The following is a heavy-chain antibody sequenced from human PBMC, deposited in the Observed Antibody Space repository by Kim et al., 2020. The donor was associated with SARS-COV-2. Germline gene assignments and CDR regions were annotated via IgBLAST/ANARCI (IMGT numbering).Heavy chain of an antibody. CDR3: ARGVVVTAVGDY. D-gene: IGHD2-21*02. J-gene: IGHJ4*02. Sequence: YAADAVKCRFTISRDNAKNSQYLQMNSLRAEDAAVYYCARGVVVTAVGDYWGQGTLVTVSS. V-gene: IGHV3-21*01.